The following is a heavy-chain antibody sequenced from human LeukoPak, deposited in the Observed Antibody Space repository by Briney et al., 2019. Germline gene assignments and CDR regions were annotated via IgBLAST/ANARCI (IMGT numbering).Heavy chain of an antibody. D-gene: IGHD5-18*01. CDR2: ISSSGSTI. CDR1: GFTFSDYY. CDR3: ARGAAMVFYYYYYTDV. J-gene: IGHJ6*03. V-gene: IGHV3-11*04. Sequence: GGSLRLSCAASGFTFSDYYMSWIRQAPGKGPEWVSYISSSGSTIYYADSVKGRFTISRDNAKNSLYLQMNSLRAEDTAVYYCARGAAMVFYYYYYTDVWGKGTTVTVSS.